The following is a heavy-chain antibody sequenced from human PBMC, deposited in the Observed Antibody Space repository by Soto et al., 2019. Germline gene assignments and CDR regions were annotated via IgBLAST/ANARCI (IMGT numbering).Heavy chain of an antibody. CDR3: ARETLYYDILTGYYREYYFDY. J-gene: IGHJ4*02. V-gene: IGHV3-66*01. CDR1: RFTVSSNY. D-gene: IGHD3-9*01. Sequence: GGSLRLSCAASRFTVSSNYMSWVRQAPGKGLEWVSVIYSGGSTYYADSVKGRFTISRDNSKNTLYLQMNSLRAEDTAVYYCARETLYYDILTGYYREYYFDYWGQGTLVTVSS. CDR2: IYSGGST.